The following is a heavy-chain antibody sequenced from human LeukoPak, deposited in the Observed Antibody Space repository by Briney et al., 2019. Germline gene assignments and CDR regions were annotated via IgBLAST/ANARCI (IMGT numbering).Heavy chain of an antibody. CDR3: ARARGDWDAFDI. CDR2: ISSSGNGDTI. CDR1: GFTFSTYE. V-gene: IGHV3-48*03. D-gene: IGHD2-21*02. J-gene: IGHJ3*02. Sequence: GGSLRLSRAASGFTFSTYEMNWVRQAPGKGLEWVSYISSSGNGDTIYQPDSVKGRFTISRDNAENSLYLQMNSLRAEDTAVYFCARARGDWDAFDIWGRGTMVTVSS.